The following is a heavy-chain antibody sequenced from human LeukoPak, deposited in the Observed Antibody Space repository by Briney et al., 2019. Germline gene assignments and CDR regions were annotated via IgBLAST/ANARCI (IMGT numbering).Heavy chain of an antibody. J-gene: IGHJ4*02. D-gene: IGHD3-10*01. CDR2: VNPNSASA. CDR1: GYTFTNYH. Sequence: ASVKVSCKASGYTFTNYHIVWVRQATGQGLEWMGWVNPNSASAGFAQKFQGRVTITREISINTAYMELSSLSSEDTAVYYCARALSGGFLDYWGQGTLVTVSS. CDR3: ARALSGGFLDY. V-gene: IGHV1-8*03.